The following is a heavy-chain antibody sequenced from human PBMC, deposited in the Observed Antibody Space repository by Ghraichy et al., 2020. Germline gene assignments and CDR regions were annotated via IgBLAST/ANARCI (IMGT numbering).Heavy chain of an antibody. V-gene: IGHV3-64D*06. CDR3: VKDLVPVAGQAGGYYYYYMDV. CDR2: ISSNGGST. Sequence: GGSLRLSCSASGFTFSSYAMHWVRQAPGKGLEYVSAISSNGGSTYYADSVKGRFTISRDNSKNTLYLQMSSLRAEDTAVYYCVKDLVPVAGQAGGYYYYYMDVWGKGTTVTVSS. D-gene: IGHD6-19*01. J-gene: IGHJ6*03. CDR1: GFTFSSYA.